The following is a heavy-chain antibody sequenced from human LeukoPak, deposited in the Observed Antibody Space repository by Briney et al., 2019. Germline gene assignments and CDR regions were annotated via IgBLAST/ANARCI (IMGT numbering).Heavy chain of an antibody. J-gene: IGHJ2*01. CDR3: AREAHYYDSSGYYTSLWYFDL. V-gene: IGHV1-69*05. CDR2: IIPIFSTA. CDR1: GGTFSSYA. D-gene: IGHD3-22*01. Sequence: SVKVSCKASGGTFSSYAISWVRQAPGQGLEWMGRIIPIFSTANYAQKFHGRVTITTDESTSTAYMELSSLRSEDTAVYYCAREAHYYDSSGYYTSLWYFDLWGRGTLVTVSS.